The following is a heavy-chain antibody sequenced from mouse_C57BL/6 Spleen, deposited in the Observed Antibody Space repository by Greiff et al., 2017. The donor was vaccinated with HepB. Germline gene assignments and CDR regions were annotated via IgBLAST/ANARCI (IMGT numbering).Heavy chain of an antibody. J-gene: IGHJ3*01. CDR2: IDPNSGGT. V-gene: IGHV1-72*01. CDR1: GYTFTSYW. D-gene: IGHD1-1*01. CDR3: ARGGYYYGSSSWFAY. Sequence: QVQLKQPGAELVKPGASVKLSCKASGYTFTSYWMHWVKQRPGRGLEWIGRIDPNSGGTKYNEKFKSKATLTVDKPSSTAYMQLSSLTSEDSAVYYCARGGYYYGSSSWFAYWGQGTLVTVSA.